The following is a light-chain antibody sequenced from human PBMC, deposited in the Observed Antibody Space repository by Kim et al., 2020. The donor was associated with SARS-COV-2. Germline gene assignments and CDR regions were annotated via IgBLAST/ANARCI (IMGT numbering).Light chain of an antibody. J-gene: IGKJ5*01. CDR2: DAS. CDR3: QQYGSPPTT. Sequence: ETVLTQSPGTLSLSPGERATLSCRASQSVSSNYLAWYQQKPGQAPSLLIYDASSRATGIPDRISGSGSGTDFTLTISRLEPEDFAVYFCQQYGSPPTTFGQGTRLEIK. V-gene: IGKV3-20*01. CDR1: QSVSSNY.